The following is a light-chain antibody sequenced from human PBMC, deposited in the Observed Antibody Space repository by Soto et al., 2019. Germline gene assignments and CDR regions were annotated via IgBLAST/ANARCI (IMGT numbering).Light chain of an antibody. V-gene: IGLV1-51*01. Sequence: QSVLTQPPSVSEAPGQKVNISCYGRSSNIGNNYVSWYQQLPGTAPKLLIYDNSKRPSGIPDRFSGSKSGTSATLGITGLQTRDEADYYCGTWDSSLSAVVFGGGTKLTVL. J-gene: IGLJ2*01. CDR2: DNS. CDR3: GTWDSSLSAVV. CDR1: SSNIGNNY.